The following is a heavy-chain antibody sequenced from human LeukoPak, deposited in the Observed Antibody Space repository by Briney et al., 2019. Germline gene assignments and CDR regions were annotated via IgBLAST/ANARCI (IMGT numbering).Heavy chain of an antibody. CDR2: ISSNGATV. CDR1: GFTFSNYN. J-gene: IGHJ6*02. V-gene: IGHV3-48*01. Sequence: PGGSLRLSCAASGFTFSNYNMNWVRQAPGKGLEWVSCISSNGATVYYADSVKGRFTVSRDSAKNSLYLQVNSLRVEDTAVYYCARGSYGMDVWGQGTTVTISS. CDR3: ARGSYGMDV.